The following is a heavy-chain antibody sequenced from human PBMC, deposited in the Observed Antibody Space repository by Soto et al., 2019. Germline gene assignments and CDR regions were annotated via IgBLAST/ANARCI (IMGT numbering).Heavy chain of an antibody. J-gene: IGHJ4*02. D-gene: IGHD6-19*01. CDR3: ARDEAASGWYVDY. CDR1: GLTFSSYA. Sequence: QVQLVESGGGVVQPGRSLRLSCTASGLTFSSYAIHWVSQAPGKGLEWVAVISRDGSNKYYADSVKGRFTISRDNSKTTLYRQMNSLIAEDTSMYYCARDEAASGWYVDYWGQGTLVTVSS. V-gene: IGHV3-30-3*01. CDR2: ISRDGSNK.